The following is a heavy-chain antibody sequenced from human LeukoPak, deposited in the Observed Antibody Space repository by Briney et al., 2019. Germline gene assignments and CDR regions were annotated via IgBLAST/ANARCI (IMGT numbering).Heavy chain of an antibody. CDR2: IKQDGSEK. D-gene: IGHD2-2*01. CDR3: AKVWDCSSTSCSFDY. V-gene: IGHV3-7*01. J-gene: IGHJ4*02. Sequence: GGSLRLSCAASGFTFSSYWMSWVRQAPGKGLEWVANIKQDGSEKYYVDSVKGRFTISRDNAKNSLYLQMNSLRAEDTAVYYCAKVWDCSSTSCSFDYWGQGTLVTVSS. CDR1: GFTFSSYW.